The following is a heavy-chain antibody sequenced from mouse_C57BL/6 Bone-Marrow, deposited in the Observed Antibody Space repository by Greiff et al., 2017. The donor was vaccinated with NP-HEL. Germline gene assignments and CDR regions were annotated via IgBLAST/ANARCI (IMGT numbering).Heavy chain of an antibody. CDR2: IYPGDGDT. V-gene: IGHV1-80*01. J-gene: IGHJ2*01. Sequence: QVQLQQSGAELVKPGASVKISCKASGYAFSSYWMNWVKQRPGKGLEWIGQIYPGDGDTNYNGKFKGKATLTADKSSSTAYMQLSSLTSEDSAVYFCARWRPNYGSLYYWGQGTTLTVSS. CDR3: ARWRPNYGSLYY. CDR1: GYAFSSYW. D-gene: IGHD1-1*01.